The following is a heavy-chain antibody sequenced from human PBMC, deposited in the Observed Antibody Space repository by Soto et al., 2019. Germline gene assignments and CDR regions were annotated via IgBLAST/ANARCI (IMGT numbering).Heavy chain of an antibody. CDR1: GFTVSSNY. D-gene: IGHD1-1*01. J-gene: IGHJ3*02. CDR2: IYSGGST. Sequence: PGGSLRLSCAASGFTVSSNYMSWVRQAPGKGLEWVSVIYSGGSTYYADSVKGRFTISRDNSKNTLYLQMNSLRAEDTAVYYCARGPRYNWNHAAFDIWGQGTMVTVSS. V-gene: IGHV3-66*01. CDR3: ARGPRYNWNHAAFDI.